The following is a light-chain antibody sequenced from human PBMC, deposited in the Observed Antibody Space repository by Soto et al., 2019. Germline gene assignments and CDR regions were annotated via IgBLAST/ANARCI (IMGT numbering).Light chain of an antibody. J-gene: IGKJ3*01. CDR3: QQYGSSPSP. Sequence: EIVLTQSPGTLSLSPGERATLSCRASQSVSSSYLAWYQQKPGQAPRLLIYGASSRATGIPDRFSGSGSGTDFTLTISRLEPEDFAVYYCQQYGSSPSPLGPGTKVDIK. CDR2: GAS. CDR1: QSVSSSY. V-gene: IGKV3-20*01.